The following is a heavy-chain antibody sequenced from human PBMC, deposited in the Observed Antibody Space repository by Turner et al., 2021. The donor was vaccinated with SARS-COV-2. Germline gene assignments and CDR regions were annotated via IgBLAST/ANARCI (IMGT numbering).Heavy chain of an antibody. CDR3: ARDRYYYGSGSYYPKYYYGMDV. CDR2: ISANNGNT. V-gene: IGHV1-18*01. D-gene: IGHD3-10*01. Sequence: QVQLVQSGAEVKKPGASVKVSCKASGYTFPSYGISWVRQAPGQGLEWMGWISANNGNTSYAQKLQGRVTMTTDTSTSTAYMRLRSLRSDDTAVYYCARDRYYYGSGSYYPKYYYGMDVWGQGTTVTVSS. CDR1: GYTFPSYG. J-gene: IGHJ6*02.